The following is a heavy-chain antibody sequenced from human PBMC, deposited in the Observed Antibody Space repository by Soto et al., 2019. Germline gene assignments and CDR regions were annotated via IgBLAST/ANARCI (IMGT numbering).Heavy chain of an antibody. D-gene: IGHD6-13*01. V-gene: IGHV1-2*04. J-gene: IGHJ4*02. CDR3: ARAISSSWLFDY. CDR2: INPNSGGT. CDR1: GYTFTGYY. Sequence: ASLKVSCKASGYTFTGYYMHWVRQAPGQGLEWMGWINPNSGGTNYAQKFQGWVTMTRDTSISTAYMELSRLRPDDTAVYYCARAISSSWLFDYWGQGTLVTVSS.